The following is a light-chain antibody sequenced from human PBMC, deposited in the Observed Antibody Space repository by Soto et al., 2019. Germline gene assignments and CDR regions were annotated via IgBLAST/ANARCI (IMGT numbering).Light chain of an antibody. V-gene: IGLV2-14*03. J-gene: IGLJ1*01. CDR3: SSYTTSNTRQIV. CDR1: SSDVGGYNY. Sequence: QSVLSQPASVSGSRGQSITISCTGTSSDVGGYNYVSWYQHHPGKAPKLIIYDVSNRPSGVSIRFSGSKSDNTASLTISGLQPEDEADYHCSSYTTSNTRQIVFGTGTKVTVL. CDR2: DVS.